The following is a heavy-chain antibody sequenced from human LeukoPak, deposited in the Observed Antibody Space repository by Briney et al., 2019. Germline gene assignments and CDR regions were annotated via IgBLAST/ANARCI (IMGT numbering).Heavy chain of an antibody. CDR2: IYYSGST. Sequence: SETLSLTCTVSGDSISSYYWSWIRQPPGKGLEWIGYIYYSGSTNYNPSLKSRVTISVDTSKNQSSLKLSSVTAADTAVYYCARGRSGYEHYWGQGTLVTVSS. CDR1: GDSISSYY. CDR3: ARGRSGYEHY. V-gene: IGHV4-59*01. J-gene: IGHJ4*02. D-gene: IGHD5-12*01.